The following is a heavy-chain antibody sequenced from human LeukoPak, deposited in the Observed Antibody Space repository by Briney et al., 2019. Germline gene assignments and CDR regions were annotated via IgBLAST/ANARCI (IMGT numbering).Heavy chain of an antibody. J-gene: IGHJ4*02. CDR1: GGTFSSYA. V-gene: IGHV1-2*02. Sequence: GASVKVSCKASGGTFSSYAISWVRQAPGQGLEWMGWINPNSGGTNYAQKFQGRVTMTRDTSISTAYMELSRLRSDDTAVYYCARGHSSPYYFDYWGQGTLVTVSS. D-gene: IGHD6-13*01. CDR3: ARGHSSPYYFDY. CDR2: INPNSGGT.